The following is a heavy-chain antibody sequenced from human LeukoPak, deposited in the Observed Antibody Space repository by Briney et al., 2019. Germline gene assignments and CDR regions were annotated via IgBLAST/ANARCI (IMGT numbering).Heavy chain of an antibody. V-gene: IGHV3-48*01. Sequence: PGGSLRLSCAASGFTFRSYSMNWVRQAPGKGREGVSYNSSSSSTVYYADSVKGRFTISRDNAENSLYLQMNSLRAEDTAVYYCAKDPDCTSGICYTFFDYWGQGTLVTVSS. CDR2: NSSSSSTV. J-gene: IGHJ4*02. CDR1: GFTFRSYS. D-gene: IGHD2-8*01. CDR3: AKDPDCTSGICYTFFDY.